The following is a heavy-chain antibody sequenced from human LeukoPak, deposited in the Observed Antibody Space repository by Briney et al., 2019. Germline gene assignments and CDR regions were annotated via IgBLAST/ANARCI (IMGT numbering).Heavy chain of an antibody. J-gene: IGHJ4*02. Sequence: SVKVSCKASGGTFRSNAISWVRQAPGQGLEWMGGITPIFGTANYAQKFQGRVTITAVESMSTACMELSSLRSEDTAVYYCARGWLAETTVVTPYNYWGQGTLVTVSS. CDR3: ARGWLAETTVVTPYNY. D-gene: IGHD4-23*01. CDR2: ITPIFGTA. CDR1: GGTFRSNA. V-gene: IGHV1-69*13.